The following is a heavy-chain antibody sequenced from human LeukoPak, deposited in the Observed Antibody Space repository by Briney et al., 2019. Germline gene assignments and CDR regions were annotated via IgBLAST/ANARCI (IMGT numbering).Heavy chain of an antibody. Sequence: GGSLRLSCAASGFTFSSYSMNWVRQAPGKGLEWVSSISSSSSYIYYADSMKGRFTISRDNAKNSLYLQMNSLRAEDTAVYYCARVEGNIVTTTEGYFDYWGQGTLVTVSS. V-gene: IGHV3-21*01. J-gene: IGHJ4*02. CDR1: GFTFSSYS. CDR2: ISSSSSYI. D-gene: IGHD5-12*01. CDR3: ARVEGNIVTTTEGYFDY.